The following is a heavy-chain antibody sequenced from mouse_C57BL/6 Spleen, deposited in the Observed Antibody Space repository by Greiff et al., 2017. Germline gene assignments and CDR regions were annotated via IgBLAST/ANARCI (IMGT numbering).Heavy chain of an antibody. V-gene: IGHV1-31*01. J-gene: IGHJ1*03. CDR3: ALTTGVATDPYFDV. Sequence: VQLKESGPELVKPGASVKISCKASGYSFTGYYMHWVKQSHGTILDWIGYIYPYNGVSSYNQKFKGKATLTVDKSSSTAYMELRSLTSEDSAVYYCALTTGVATDPYFDVWGTGTTVTVSS. CDR1: GYSFTGYY. CDR2: IYPYNGVS. D-gene: IGHD1-1*01.